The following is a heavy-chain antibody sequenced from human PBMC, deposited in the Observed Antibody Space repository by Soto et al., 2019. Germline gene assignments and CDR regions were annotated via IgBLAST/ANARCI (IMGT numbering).Heavy chain of an antibody. Sequence: QVQVVESGGGVVQPGRSLRLSCAASGFTFSNFGMHWVRQAPGKGLEWVAVIWHDGKNKYYADSAEGRFTISRDNSKNTLYLQLNSLRAEDTGVYYCARDPGQDEAMDYWGKGTLVTVSS. V-gene: IGHV3-33*01. CDR2: IWHDGKNK. CDR1: GFTFSNFG. CDR3: ARDPGQDEAMDY. J-gene: IGHJ4*02.